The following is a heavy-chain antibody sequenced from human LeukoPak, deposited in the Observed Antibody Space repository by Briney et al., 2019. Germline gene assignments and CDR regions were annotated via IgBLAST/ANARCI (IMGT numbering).Heavy chain of an antibody. V-gene: IGHV4-59*11. J-gene: IGHJ4*02. CDR2: MYYTGST. CDR1: GGSISTHY. CDR3: AGYGTSWYYFDY. Sequence: SETLSLTCTVSGGSISTHYWSWLRQPPGKGLEWIGYMYYTGSTTYNPSLKSRVTISVDTSKNQFSLKLSSVTAADTAVYFCAGYGTSWYYFDYWGQGTLVTVSS. D-gene: IGHD6-13*01.